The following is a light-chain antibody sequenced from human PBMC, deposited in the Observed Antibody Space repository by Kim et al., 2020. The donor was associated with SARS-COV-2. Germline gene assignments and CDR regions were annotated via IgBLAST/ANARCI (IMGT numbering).Light chain of an antibody. CDR3: QQYGSSGYT. CDR1: QSVSSSY. Sequence: LSPGERATLSCRASQSVSSSYLAWYQQKPGQAPRLLIYGASSRATGIPDRFSGSGSGTDLILTISRLEPEDFAVYYCQQYGSSGYTFGQGTKLEI. CDR2: GAS. V-gene: IGKV3-20*01. J-gene: IGKJ2*01.